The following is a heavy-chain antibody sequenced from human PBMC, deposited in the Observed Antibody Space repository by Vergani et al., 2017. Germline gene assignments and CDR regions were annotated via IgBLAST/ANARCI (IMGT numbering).Heavy chain of an antibody. D-gene: IGHD5-18*01. V-gene: IGHV5-51*01. CDR3: ARRXYGYADRYYYGMDV. Sequence: EVQLVQSGAEVKKPGESVKISCKGSGYSFTSYWIGWVRQMPGKGLEWMGIIYPGDSDTRYSPSFQGQVTISADKSISTAYLQWSSLKASDTAMYYCARRXYGYADRYYYGMDVWGQGTTVTVSS. J-gene: IGHJ6*02. CDR2: IYPGDSDT. CDR1: GYSFTSYW.